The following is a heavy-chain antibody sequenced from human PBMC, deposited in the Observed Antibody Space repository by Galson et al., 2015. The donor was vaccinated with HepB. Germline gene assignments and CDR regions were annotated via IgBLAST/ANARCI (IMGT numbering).Heavy chain of an antibody. Sequence: SVKVSCKASGNTFTSNAIHWVRQAPGQSLEWMAWINTGIGSSKYSQRFQGRVTITRDTSASTAYMELTSLTSEDTAVYFCARGTYYYGWGNYFLDYWGQGTLGTGSS. CDR3: ARGTYYYGWGNYFLDY. CDR1: GNTFTSNA. J-gene: IGHJ4*02. V-gene: IGHV1-3*04. CDR2: INTGIGSS. D-gene: IGHD3-10*01.